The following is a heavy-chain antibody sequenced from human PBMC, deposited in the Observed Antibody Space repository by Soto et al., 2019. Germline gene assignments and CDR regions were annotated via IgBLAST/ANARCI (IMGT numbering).Heavy chain of an antibody. Sequence: EVQLVESGGGLVQPGGSLRLSCTASGFTLSSYAMHWVRQAPGMGLEYISAISSNGGSTYYGDSVKGRFTISSDNSKNALYLQMGSLRADDMAVYYCARLAYCSSSNCHAGGGLDVWGQGTTVTVSS. CDR1: GFTLSSYA. D-gene: IGHD2-2*01. V-gene: IGHV3-64*07. CDR3: ARLAYCSSSNCHAGGGLDV. CDR2: ISSNGGST. J-gene: IGHJ6*02.